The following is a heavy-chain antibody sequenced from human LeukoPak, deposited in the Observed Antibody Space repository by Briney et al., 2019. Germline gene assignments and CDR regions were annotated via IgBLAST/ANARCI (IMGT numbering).Heavy chain of an antibody. J-gene: IGHJ4*02. CDR2: ISGSGGST. CDR3: AKALPRYCGGDCYGLDY. Sequence: GGSLRLSCAASGFTFSSYAMSWVRQAPGKGLEWVSAISGSGGSTYYADSVKGRFTTSRDNSKNTLYLQMNSLRAEDTAVYYRAKALPRYCGGDCYGLDYWGQGTLVTVSS. CDR1: GFTFSSYA. V-gene: IGHV3-23*01. D-gene: IGHD2-21*02.